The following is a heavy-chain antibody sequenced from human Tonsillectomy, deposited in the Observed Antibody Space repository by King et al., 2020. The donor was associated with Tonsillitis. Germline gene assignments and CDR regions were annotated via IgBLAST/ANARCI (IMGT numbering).Heavy chain of an antibody. J-gene: IGHJ3*02. CDR3: ARVRREGYSSAFAI. CDR2: LNPTGGDT. D-gene: IGHD3-22*01. Sequence: QLVQSGAEVTKPGASLKGSCKASGYTFATYHIHWVRQAPGQGLEWRGALNPTGGDTTYARKFQGRVTMTSDTSTATVSMDLRSLRPEDTAIYYCARVRREGYSSAFAIWGQGTMVTVSS. CDR1: GYTFATYH. V-gene: IGHV1-46*01.